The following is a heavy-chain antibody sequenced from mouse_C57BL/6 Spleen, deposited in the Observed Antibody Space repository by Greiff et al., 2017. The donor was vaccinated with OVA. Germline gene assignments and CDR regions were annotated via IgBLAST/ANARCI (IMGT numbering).Heavy chain of an antibody. CDR1: GYTFTSYW. D-gene: IGHD1-1*01. V-gene: IGHV1-64*01. J-gene: IGHJ2*01. CDR3: AREGLITTVVPDY. Sequence: QVHVKQPGAELVKPGASVKLSCKASGYTFTSYWMHWVKQRPGQGLEWIGMIHPNSGSTNYNEKFKSKATLTVDKSSSTAYMQLSSLTSEDSAVYYCAREGLITTVVPDYWGQGTTLTVSS. CDR2: IHPNSGST.